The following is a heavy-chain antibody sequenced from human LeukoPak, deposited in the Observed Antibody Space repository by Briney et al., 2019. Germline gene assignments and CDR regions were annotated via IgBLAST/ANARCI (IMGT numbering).Heavy chain of an antibody. V-gene: IGHV4-39*01. CDR2: IYYSGST. CDR3: ARHRMYYYDSSGRGVADAFDI. CDR1: GGSISSSSYY. J-gene: IGHJ3*02. D-gene: IGHD3-22*01. Sequence: SETLSLTCTVSGGSISSSSYYWGWIRQPPGEGLEWIGSIYYSGSTYYNPSLKSRVTISVDTSKNQFSLKLSSVTAADTAVYYCARHRMYYYDSSGRGVADAFDIWGQGTMVTVSS.